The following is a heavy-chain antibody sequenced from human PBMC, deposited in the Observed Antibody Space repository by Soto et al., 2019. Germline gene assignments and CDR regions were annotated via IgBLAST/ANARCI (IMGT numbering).Heavy chain of an antibody. CDR2: ISSSRSYI. Sequence: GGSLRLSCAASGFTFSSYSMNWVRQAPGKGLEWVSSISSSRSYIYYADSVKGRFTISRDNAKNSLYLQMNSLRAEDTAVYYCAKPQFRAAAGRYYYGMDVWGQGTTVTVSS. CDR1: GFTFSSYS. CDR3: AKPQFRAAAGRYYYGMDV. V-gene: IGHV3-21*01. J-gene: IGHJ6*02. D-gene: IGHD6-13*01.